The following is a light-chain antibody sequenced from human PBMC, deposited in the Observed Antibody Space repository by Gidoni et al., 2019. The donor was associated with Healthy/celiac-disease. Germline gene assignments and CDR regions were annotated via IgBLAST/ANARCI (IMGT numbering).Light chain of an antibody. CDR3: QQSYSTPNT. V-gene: IGKV1-39*01. J-gene: IGKJ4*01. CDR2: AAS. Sequence: HLPHSPSSLLPSGGDKATITCRASQSISSYLNWYQQKPGKAPKLLSYAASSLQSGVPSRFSGSGSGKDFTLTISSLQPEDFATYYCQQSYSTPNTFGGGTKVEIK. CDR1: QSISSY.